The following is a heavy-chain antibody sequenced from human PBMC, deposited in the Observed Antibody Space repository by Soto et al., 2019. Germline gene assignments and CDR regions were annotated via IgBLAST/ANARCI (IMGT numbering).Heavy chain of an antibody. CDR3: ARGSPRVTGTYDY. CDR1: GASLSSVGYY. Sequence: QVQLQESGPGLVKPSQTLSLTCAVSGASLSSVGYYWHWIRQHPGKGLEWLGFIFDRGTTYYRPALQRPLAIPADTSNNQFSLRLTSVTAADTAVYYCARGSPRVTGTYDYWGQGPLVTVSS. D-gene: IGHD1-1*01. CDR2: IFDRGTT. J-gene: IGHJ4*02. V-gene: IGHV4-31*11.